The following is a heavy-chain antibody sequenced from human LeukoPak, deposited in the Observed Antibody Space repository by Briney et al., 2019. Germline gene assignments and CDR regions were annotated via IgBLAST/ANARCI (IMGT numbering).Heavy chain of an antibody. CDR1: GFTFDDYG. CDR2: INWNGGST. V-gene: IGHV3-20*04. CDR3: ARSSSCGYYYNLDY. D-gene: IGHD3-22*01. J-gene: IGHJ4*02. Sequence: GGSLRLSCAASGFTFDDYGMSWVRQAPGKGLGWVSGINWNGGSTGYADSVRGRFTISRDNAKNSLYLQMNSLRAEDTALYYCARSSSCGYYYNLDYWGQGTLVTVSS.